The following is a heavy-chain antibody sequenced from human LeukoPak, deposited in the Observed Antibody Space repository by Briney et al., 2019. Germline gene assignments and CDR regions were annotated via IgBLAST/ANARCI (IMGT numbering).Heavy chain of an antibody. D-gene: IGHD3-10*01. J-gene: IGHJ5*02. CDR2: INHSGST. CDR1: GGSFSGYY. CDR3: VRGPYGSGISNWFDP. Sequence: KASETLSLTWAVYGGSFSGYYWSCIRQPPGKGLEWIGEINHSGSTNYNPSLKSRVTISVDTSKNQFSLKLTSVTAADTAVYYCVRGPYGSGISNWFDPWGQGTLVIVSS. V-gene: IGHV4-34*01.